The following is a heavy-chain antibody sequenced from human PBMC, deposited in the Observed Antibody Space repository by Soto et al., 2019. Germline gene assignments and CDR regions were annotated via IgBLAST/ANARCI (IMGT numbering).Heavy chain of an antibody. CDR3: GGKNYDSSGYFDY. Sequence: SETLSLTCTVSGGSISSYYWSWIRQPPGKGLEWIGYMYYSGSTNYNPSLKSRVTISVDTSKNQFSLKLSSVTAADTAVYYCGGKNYDSSGYFDYWGQGTLVTDSS. CDR1: GGSISSYY. V-gene: IGHV4-59*01. D-gene: IGHD3-22*01. J-gene: IGHJ4*02. CDR2: MYYSGST.